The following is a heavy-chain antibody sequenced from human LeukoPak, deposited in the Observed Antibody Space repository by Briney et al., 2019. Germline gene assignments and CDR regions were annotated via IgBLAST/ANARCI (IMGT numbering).Heavy chain of an antibody. CDR1: GYTFTSYG. Sequence: GASVKVSCKASGYTFTSYGISWVRQAPGQGLEWMGWISAYNGNTNYAQKLQGRVTMTTDTSTSTAYMELGSLRSDDTAVYYCAREVRGVILYYGMDVWGQGTTVTVSS. CDR3: AREVRGVILYYGMDV. CDR2: ISAYNGNT. V-gene: IGHV1-18*01. J-gene: IGHJ6*02. D-gene: IGHD3-10*01.